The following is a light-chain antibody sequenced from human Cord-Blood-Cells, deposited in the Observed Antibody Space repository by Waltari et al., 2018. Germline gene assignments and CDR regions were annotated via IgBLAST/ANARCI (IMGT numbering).Light chain of an antibody. Sequence: SYVLTQPPSVSVAPGKTARITCGGNNIGSKSVHWYQQTPGQAPVLVIYSDSDRASGIPERFSGSNSGNTATLTISRVEAGDEADYYCQVWDSSSDHYVFGTGTKVTVL. J-gene: IGLJ1*01. CDR1: NIGSKS. CDR3: QVWDSSSDHYV. CDR2: SDS. V-gene: IGLV3-21*04.